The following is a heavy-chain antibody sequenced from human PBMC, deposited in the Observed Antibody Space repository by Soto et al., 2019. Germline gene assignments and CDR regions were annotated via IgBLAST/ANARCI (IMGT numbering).Heavy chain of an antibody. V-gene: IGHV3-30-3*01. J-gene: IGHJ4*02. CDR1: GFTVSAYT. CDR2: ISSAGNHK. Sequence: QVQLVESGGGVVQPGRSLRLSCAASGFTVSAYTMHWVRQAPGKGLEWVAVISSAGNHKYYTDSVKGRFTISRDTSTNTLYLQMNSLRAEDTAVYYCARWEQPRFDYWGQGTLVTVSS. CDR3: ARWEQPRFDY. D-gene: IGHD1-26*01.